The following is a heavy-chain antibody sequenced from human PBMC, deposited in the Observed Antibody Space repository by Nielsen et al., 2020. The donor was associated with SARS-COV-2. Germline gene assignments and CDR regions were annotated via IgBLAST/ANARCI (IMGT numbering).Heavy chain of an antibody. CDR2: ISYDGSNK. CDR1: GFTFSSYG. D-gene: IGHD4-23*01. CDR3: AKGGIPATVVTPGLHAFDI. J-gene: IGHJ3*02. Sequence: GGSLRLSCAASGFTFSSYGMHWVRQAPGKGLEWVAVISYDGSNKYYADSVKGRFTISRDNSKNTLYLQMNSLRAEDTAVYYCAKGGIPATVVTPGLHAFDIWGQGTMVTVSS. V-gene: IGHV3-30*18.